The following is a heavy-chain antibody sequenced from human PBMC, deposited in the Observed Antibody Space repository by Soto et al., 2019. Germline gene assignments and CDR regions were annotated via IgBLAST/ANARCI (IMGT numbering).Heavy chain of an antibody. J-gene: IGHJ6*02. Sequence: GGSLRLSCAASGSSFSSYVIHWVRQVPGKGLEWVAVISYDGTYKHYADSVKGRFTISRDNSKNTLYLQMNSLRAEDTAVYYCARDMVRGMDVWGQGTTVTVSS. CDR2: ISYDGTYK. V-gene: IGHV3-30*14. CDR1: GSSFSSYV. CDR3: ARDMVRGMDV. D-gene: IGHD3-10*01.